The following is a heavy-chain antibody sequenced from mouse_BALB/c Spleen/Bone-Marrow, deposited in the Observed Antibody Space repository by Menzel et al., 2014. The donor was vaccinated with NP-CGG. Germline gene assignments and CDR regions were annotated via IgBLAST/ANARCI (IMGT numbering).Heavy chain of an antibody. Sequence: VQLQQSGAELVKPGASVKLSCTVSGFSIRDTYMHWVKQRPEQGLEWNGRIDPANGNTKYDPKFQGKATITADTSSNTAYLQLSSLTSEDTAVYYCASATTATFYAMDYWGQGTSVTVSS. J-gene: IGHJ4*01. V-gene: IGHV14-3*02. CDR3: ASATTATFYAMDY. CDR1: GFSIRDTY. D-gene: IGHD1-2*01. CDR2: IDPANGNT.